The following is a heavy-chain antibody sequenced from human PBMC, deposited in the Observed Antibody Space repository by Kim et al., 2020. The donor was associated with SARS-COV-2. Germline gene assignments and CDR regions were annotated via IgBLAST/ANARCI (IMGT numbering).Heavy chain of an antibody. CDR2: ISADGART. V-gene: IGHV3-23*01. CDR3: AKGLPSYGSYYSH. J-gene: IGHJ4*02. CDR1: GFTFSTYA. Sequence: GGSLRLSCAASGFTFSTYAMTWVRQAPGKGLEWVSIISADGARTYYADSVKGRFTISRDNSKNTLSLQMNSLRAEDTAVYYCAKGLPSYGSYYSHWGQGTLVTVSS. D-gene: IGHD3-10*01.